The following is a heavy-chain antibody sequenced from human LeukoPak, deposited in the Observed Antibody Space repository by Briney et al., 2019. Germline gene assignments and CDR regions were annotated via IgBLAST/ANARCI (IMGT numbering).Heavy chain of an antibody. CDR3: ARGGGSSWYTAAFDI. J-gene: IGHJ3*02. Sequence: PSETLSLTCTVSGGSISSYYWRWIRQPPGKGLEWIGYIYYSGSTNYNPSLKSRVTISVDTSKNQFSLKLSSVTAADTAVYYCARGGGSSWYTAAFDIWGQGTMVTVSS. CDR2: IYYSGST. CDR1: GGSISSYY. V-gene: IGHV4-59*01. D-gene: IGHD6-13*01.